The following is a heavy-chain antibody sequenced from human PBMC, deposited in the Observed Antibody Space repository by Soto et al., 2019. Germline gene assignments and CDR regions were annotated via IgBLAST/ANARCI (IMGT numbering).Heavy chain of an antibody. V-gene: IGHV3-33*01. Sequence: GGSLRLSCAASGFTFSSYGMHWVRQAPGKGLEWVAVIWYDGSNKYYADSVKGRFTISRDNSKNTLYLQMNSLRAEDTAVYYCARVGMKVAATRGFDTWGQDAALPVSS. CDR2: IWYDGSNK. CDR1: GFTFSSYG. J-gene: IGHJ1*01. CDR3: ARVGMKVAATRGFDT. D-gene: IGHD1-26*01.